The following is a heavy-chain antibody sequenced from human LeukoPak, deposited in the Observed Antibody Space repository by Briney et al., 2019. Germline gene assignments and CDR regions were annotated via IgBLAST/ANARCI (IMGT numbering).Heavy chain of an antibody. J-gene: IGHJ3*02. V-gene: IGHV1-18*01. CDR1: GYTFTSYG. Sequence: ASVKVSCKTSGYTFTSYGISWVRQAPGLGLEWMGWISAYNGNTNYAQKVQGRVTMTTDTSTSTAYMELRSLRFDDTAVYYCARDQSVRLLQASSTYFKHVFAIWGQGSMVTVSS. CDR2: ISAYNGNT. D-gene: IGHD6-13*01. CDR3: ARDQSVRLLQASSTYFKHVFAI.